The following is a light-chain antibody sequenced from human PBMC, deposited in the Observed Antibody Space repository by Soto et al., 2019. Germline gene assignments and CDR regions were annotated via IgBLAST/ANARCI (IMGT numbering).Light chain of an antibody. CDR1: SSNIKSQY. V-gene: IGLV1-51*01. Sequence: QSVLTQPPSVSAAPGQKVTISCSGSSSNIKSQYVSWYQQFPGTAPKLLIYDNNKRPSGISDRFSGSKSGTSATLGITGLQTGDEADYYFATWDSGLSDVVFGGGTKLTVL. CDR2: DNN. J-gene: IGLJ3*02. CDR3: ATWDSGLSDVV.